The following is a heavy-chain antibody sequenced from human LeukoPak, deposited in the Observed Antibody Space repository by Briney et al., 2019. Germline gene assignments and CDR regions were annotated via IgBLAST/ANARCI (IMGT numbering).Heavy chain of an antibody. D-gene: IGHD2-21*01. J-gene: IGHJ4*02. CDR1: GFTFSNYD. CDR3: VRENGDSFDY. Sequence: PGGSLRLSCAASGFTFSNYDMHWVRQNIGKGLEWVSGISTTGDTSYPGSVKGRFTISRENAKNSLYLQMNSLRAGDTAVYYCVRENGDSFDYWGQGTLVTVSS. V-gene: IGHV3-13*04. CDR2: ISTTGDT.